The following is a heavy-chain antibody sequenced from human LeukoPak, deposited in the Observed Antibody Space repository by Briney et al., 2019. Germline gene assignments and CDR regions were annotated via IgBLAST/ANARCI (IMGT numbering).Heavy chain of an antibody. D-gene: IGHD3-10*01. J-gene: IGHJ5*02. CDR2: IGDGGAT. Sequence: SETLSLTCAVYGGSLHNHYWSWIRQAPGKGLEWIGEIGDGGATNFNPSLKTRVSISVDRSKNQFSLKVTSVNDADTAFYYCARGGRQWYGERRNWFDPWGQGTLVTVSS. CDR3: ARGGRQWYGERRNWFDP. CDR1: GGSLHNHY. V-gene: IGHV4-34*01.